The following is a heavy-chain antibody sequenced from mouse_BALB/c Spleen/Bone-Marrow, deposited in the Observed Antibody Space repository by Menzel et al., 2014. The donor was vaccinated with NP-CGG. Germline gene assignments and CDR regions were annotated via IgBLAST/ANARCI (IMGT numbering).Heavy chain of an antibody. Sequence: EVKLLESGPGLVKPSQSLSLTCSVTGYSITSGYYWHWIRQFPGNKLGWMGYISYDGSNNYNPSLKNRISITRDTSKNQFFLKLNSVTTEDTATYYCAILLRWAWFAYWGQGTLVTVSA. D-gene: IGHD1-1*01. CDR1: GYSITSGYY. J-gene: IGHJ3*01. CDR3: AILLRWAWFAY. CDR2: ISYDGSN. V-gene: IGHV3-6*02.